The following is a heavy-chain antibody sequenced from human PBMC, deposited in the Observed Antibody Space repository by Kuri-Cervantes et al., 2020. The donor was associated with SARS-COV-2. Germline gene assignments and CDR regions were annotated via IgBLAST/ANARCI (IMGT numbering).Heavy chain of an antibody. CDR1: GGSISSYY. CDR3: ARVSTVTTKGKNYYYYGMDV. Sequence: SETLSLTCTVSGGSISSYYWSWIRQPPGKGLEWIGCMYYSGTTNYNPSLKSRVTISVDMSKNQFSLKVTSVTAADTAVYYCARVSTVTTKGKNYYYYGMDVWGQGTTVTVSS. CDR2: MYYSGTT. D-gene: IGHD4-17*01. J-gene: IGHJ6*02. V-gene: IGHV4-59*01.